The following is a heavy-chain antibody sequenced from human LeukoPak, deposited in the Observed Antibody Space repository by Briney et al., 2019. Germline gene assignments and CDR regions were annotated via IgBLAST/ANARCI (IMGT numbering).Heavy chain of an antibody. Sequence: SQTLSLTCTVSGGSISSGSYYWSWIRQPAGTGLEWIGRIYTSGSANYNPSLKSRVTISVDTSKNQFSLKLSSVTAADTAVYYCARSPESRGVLNWGQGTLVTVSS. V-gene: IGHV4-61*02. CDR3: ARSPESRGVLN. D-gene: IGHD3-10*01. CDR1: GGSISSGSYY. CDR2: IYTSGSA. J-gene: IGHJ4*02.